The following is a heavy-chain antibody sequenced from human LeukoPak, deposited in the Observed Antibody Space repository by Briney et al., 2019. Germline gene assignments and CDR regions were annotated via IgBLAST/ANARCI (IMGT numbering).Heavy chain of an antibody. V-gene: IGHV4-4*02. CDR2: IYHSGST. J-gene: IGHJ4*02. CDR1: GGSISSSNW. CDR3: ARVRNDILTGYYLFDY. Sequence: SETLSLTCADSGGSISSSNWWSWVRQPPGKGLEWIGEIYHSGSTNYNSSLKSRVTISVDKSKNQFSLKLSSVTAADTAVYYCARVRNDILTGYYLFDYWGQGTLVTVSS. D-gene: IGHD3-9*01.